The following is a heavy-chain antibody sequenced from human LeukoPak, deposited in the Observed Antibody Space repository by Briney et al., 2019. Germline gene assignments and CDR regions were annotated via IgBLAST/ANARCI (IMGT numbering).Heavy chain of an antibody. D-gene: IGHD6-19*01. CDR1: GFTFSSYS. CDR3: ARVDIAVAGTAWFDP. Sequence: GGSLRLSCAASGFTFSSYSMNWVRQAPGKGLEWVSYISSSSSTIYYADSVKGRFTISRDNAKNSLYLQMNSLRAEDTAVYYCARVDIAVAGTAWFDPWGQGTLVTVSS. J-gene: IGHJ5*02. CDR2: ISSSSSTI. V-gene: IGHV3-48*04.